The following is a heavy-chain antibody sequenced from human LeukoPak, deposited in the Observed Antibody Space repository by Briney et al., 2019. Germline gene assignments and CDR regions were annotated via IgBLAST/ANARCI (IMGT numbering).Heavy chain of an antibody. CDR3: APDSRRRAFDI. D-gene: IGHD1-14*01. CDR1: EFTFSNYA. Sequence: GGSLRLSCAASEFTFSNYAMSWVRQAPGKGLEWVSAISGSGGSTYYADSVKGRFTISRDNAKNSLYLQMNSLRAEDTAVYYCAPDSRRRAFDIWGQGTTVTVSS. CDR2: ISGSGGST. J-gene: IGHJ3*02. V-gene: IGHV3-23*01.